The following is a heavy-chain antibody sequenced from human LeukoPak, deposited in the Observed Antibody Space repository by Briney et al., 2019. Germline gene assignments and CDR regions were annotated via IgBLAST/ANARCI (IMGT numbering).Heavy chain of an antibody. J-gene: IGHJ3*02. CDR1: GFTFSSYW. Sequence: GGSLRLSCAASGFTFSSYWMSWVRQAPGKGLEWVANIKQDGSEEYYVDSVKGRFTISRDNAKNSLYLQMNSLRAEDMALYYCAKGRRIAAAGDAFDIWGQGTMVAVSS. D-gene: IGHD6-13*01. CDR2: IKQDGSEE. CDR3: AKGRRIAAAGDAFDI. V-gene: IGHV3-7*03.